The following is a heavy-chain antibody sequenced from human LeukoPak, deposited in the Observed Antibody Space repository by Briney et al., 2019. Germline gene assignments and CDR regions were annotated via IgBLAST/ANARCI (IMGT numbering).Heavy chain of an antibody. V-gene: IGHV1-2*02. J-gene: IGHJ4*02. CDR1: GYTFTGYY. Sequence: ASVKVSCKASGYTFTGYYMHWVRQAPGQGLEWMGWINPNSGGTNYAQKFQGRVTMTRDTSISTAYMELSRLRSDDTAVYYCARGGGGFGELRSEYYFDYWGQGTLVTVSS. CDR2: INPNSGGT. D-gene: IGHD3-10*01. CDR3: ARGGGGFGELRSEYYFDY.